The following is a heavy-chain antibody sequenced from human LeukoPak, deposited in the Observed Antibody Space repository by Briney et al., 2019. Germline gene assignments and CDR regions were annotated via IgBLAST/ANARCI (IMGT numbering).Heavy chain of an antibody. V-gene: IGHV4-38-2*01. CDR1: GYSISSGYY. Sequence: PSETLSLTCAVSGYSISSGYYWGWIRQPPGKGLEWIGSIYHSGSTYYNPSLKSRVTISVDTSKNQFSLKLSSVTAADTAVYYCARRNEAFDYWGQGTLVTVSS. CDR2: IYHSGST. CDR3: ARRNEAFDY. J-gene: IGHJ4*02.